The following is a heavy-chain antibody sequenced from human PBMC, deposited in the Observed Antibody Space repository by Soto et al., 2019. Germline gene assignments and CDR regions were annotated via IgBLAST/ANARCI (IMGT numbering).Heavy chain of an antibody. CDR2: IIPIFGTA. CDR3: ARVRGGDYYYYGMDV. V-gene: IGHV1-69*06. J-gene: IGHJ6*02. CDR1: GGTFSSYA. D-gene: IGHD1-26*01. Sequence: SVKVSCKASGGTFSSYAISWVRQAPGQGLEWMGGIIPIFGTANYAQKFQGRVTITADKSTSTAYMGLSSLRSEDTAVYYCARVRGGDYYYYGMDVWGQGTTVTVSS.